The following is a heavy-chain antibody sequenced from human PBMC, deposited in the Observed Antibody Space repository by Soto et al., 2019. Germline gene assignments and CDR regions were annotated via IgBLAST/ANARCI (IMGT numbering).Heavy chain of an antibody. V-gene: IGHV4-34*01. CDR2: INHSGST. Sequence: SETLSLTCAVYGGSFSGYYWSWIRQPPGKGLEWIGEINHSGSTNYNPSLKSRVTISVDTSKNQFSLKLSSVTAADTAVYYCARESRSYGYLSLFDYWGQGTLVTVSS. CDR1: GGSFSGYY. CDR3: ARESRSYGYLSLFDY. J-gene: IGHJ4*02. D-gene: IGHD5-18*01.